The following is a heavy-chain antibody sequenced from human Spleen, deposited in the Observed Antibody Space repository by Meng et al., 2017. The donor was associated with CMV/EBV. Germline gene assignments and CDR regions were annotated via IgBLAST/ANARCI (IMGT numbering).Heavy chain of an antibody. V-gene: IGHV4-30-4*08. J-gene: IGHJ5*02. Sequence: QVQLQESGPGLVKPSPTLSLTCTVSGGSISSGDYYWSWIRQPPGKGLEWIGEINHSGSTNYNPSLKSRVTISVDTSKNQFSLKLSSVTAADTAVYYCARQIAVAGGDWFDPWGQGTLVTVSS. D-gene: IGHD6-19*01. CDR1: GGSISSGDYY. CDR3: ARQIAVAGGDWFDP. CDR2: INHSGST.